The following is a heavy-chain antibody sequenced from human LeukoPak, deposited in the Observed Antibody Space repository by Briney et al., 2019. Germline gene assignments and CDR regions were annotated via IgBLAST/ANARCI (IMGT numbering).Heavy chain of an antibody. CDR2: ISYDGSNK. CDR3: AKDTHDILTGYYLDY. Sequence: GGSLRLSCAASGFIFKTYAMHWVRQAPGKGLEWVAVISYDGSNKYYADSVKGRFTISRDNSKNTLYLQMNSLRAEDTAVYYCAKDTHDILTGYYLDYWGQGTLVTVSS. D-gene: IGHD3-9*01. CDR1: GFIFKTYA. J-gene: IGHJ4*02. V-gene: IGHV3-30*18.